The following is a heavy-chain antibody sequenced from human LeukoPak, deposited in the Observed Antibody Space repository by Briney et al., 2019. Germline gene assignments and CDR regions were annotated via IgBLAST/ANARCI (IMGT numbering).Heavy chain of an antibody. V-gene: IGHV4-39*01. CDR3: ARRIASLGYFDY. CDR1: GGSISSSSYY. J-gene: IGHJ4*02. CDR2: IYYSGST. D-gene: IGHD3-16*01. Sequence: SETLSLTCTVSGGSISSSSYYRGWIRQPPGKGLEWIGSIYYSGSTYYNPSLKSRVTISVDTSKNQFSLKLSSVTAADTAVYYCARRIASLGYFDYWGQGTLVTVSS.